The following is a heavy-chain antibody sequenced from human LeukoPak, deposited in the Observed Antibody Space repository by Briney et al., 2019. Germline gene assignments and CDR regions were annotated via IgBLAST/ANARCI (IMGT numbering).Heavy chain of an antibody. CDR1: GGSISSSSYY. Sequence: SETLSLTCTVSGGSISSSSYYWGWIRQPPGKGLEWIGSIYYSGSTYYNPSLKSRVTISVDTSKNQFSLKLSSVTAADTAVYYCARTPWGFGEPHFDYWGQGTPVTVSS. J-gene: IGHJ4*02. D-gene: IGHD3-10*01. V-gene: IGHV4-39*01. CDR2: IYYSGST. CDR3: ARTPWGFGEPHFDY.